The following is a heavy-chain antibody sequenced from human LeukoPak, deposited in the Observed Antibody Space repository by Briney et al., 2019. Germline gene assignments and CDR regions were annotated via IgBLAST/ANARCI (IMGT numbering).Heavy chain of an antibody. CDR1: GGSISSSSYY. D-gene: IGHD4-17*01. Sequence: PSETLSLTCTVSGGSISSSSYYWGWIRQPPGKGLEWIGSIYYSGSTYYNPSLKSRVTISVDTSKNQFSLKLSSVTAADTAVYYCARRGLTVTTTFNYYYGMDVRGQGTTVTVSS. V-gene: IGHV4-39*01. CDR2: IYYSGST. J-gene: IGHJ6*02. CDR3: ARRGLTVTTTFNYYYGMDV.